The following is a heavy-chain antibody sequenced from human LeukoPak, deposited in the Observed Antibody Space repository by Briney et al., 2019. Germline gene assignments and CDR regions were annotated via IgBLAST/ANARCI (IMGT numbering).Heavy chain of an antibody. J-gene: IGHJ4*02. V-gene: IGHV3-48*02. Sequence: GGSLRLSCAASGFTFSSYSMNWVRQAPGKGLEWVSYISSSSSTIYYADSVKGRFTISRDNAKNSLYLQMNSLRDGDTAVYYCARDTAMVAATPLDYWGQGTLVTVSS. CDR3: ARDTAMVAATPLDY. CDR2: ISSSSSTI. CDR1: GFTFSSYS. D-gene: IGHD2-15*01.